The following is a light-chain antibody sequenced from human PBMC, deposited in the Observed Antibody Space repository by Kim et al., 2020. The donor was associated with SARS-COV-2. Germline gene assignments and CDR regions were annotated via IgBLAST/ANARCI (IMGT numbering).Light chain of an antibody. CDR1: NSYIGGHNS. J-gene: IGLJ3*02. V-gene: IGLV2-14*03. CDR3: SSYTTSTTWV. CDR2: DVT. Sequence: GQPITISCTGTNSYIGGHNSASWYQQYPGTAPKLLIYDVTRRASGISNRFSGSKSGNTASLTITGLQTEDEADYYCSSYTTSTTWVFGGGTQLTVL.